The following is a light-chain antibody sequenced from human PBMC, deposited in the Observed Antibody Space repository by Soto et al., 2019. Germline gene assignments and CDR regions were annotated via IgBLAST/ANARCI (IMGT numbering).Light chain of an antibody. CDR2: GAS. J-gene: IGKJ1*01. Sequence: EIVLTQSPGTLSLSPGERATLSCRASQSVSSSYLAWYQQKPGPAPRLLIYGASSRATGIPDRFSGSGSGTDFTLTISRLEPEDFAVYYFQQYGSSPRTFGQGTKVEIK. CDR1: QSVSSSY. V-gene: IGKV3-20*01. CDR3: QQYGSSPRT.